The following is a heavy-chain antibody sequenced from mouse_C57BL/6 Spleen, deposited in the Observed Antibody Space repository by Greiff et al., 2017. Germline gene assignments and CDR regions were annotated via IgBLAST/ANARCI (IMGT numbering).Heavy chain of an antibody. D-gene: IGHD1-1*01. J-gene: IGHJ2*01. Sequence: VQLQQPGAELVKPGASVKLSCKASGYTFTSYWMPWLKQRPGQGLEWIGMIHPNSGSTNYNEKFKSKATLTVDKASSTAYMQLSSLTSEDSAVYYCARGILRSYFDYWGQGTTLTVSS. CDR3: ARGILRSYFDY. V-gene: IGHV1-64*01. CDR2: IHPNSGST. CDR1: GYTFTSYW.